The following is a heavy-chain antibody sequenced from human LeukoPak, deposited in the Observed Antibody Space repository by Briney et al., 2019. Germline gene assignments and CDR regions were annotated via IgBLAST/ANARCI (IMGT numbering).Heavy chain of an antibody. CDR2: IYYSGST. CDR3: ARVLCCSTYYYYYGMDV. V-gene: IGHV4-59*01. J-gene: IGHJ6*02. D-gene: IGHD2-21*01. Sequence: PSETLSLTCTVSGDSFSSYYWSWIRQPPGKGLEWIGYIYYSGSTNYNPSLESRVTISVDTSKNQFSLKLSSVTAADTAVYYCARVLCCSTYYYYYGMDVWGQGTTVTVSS. CDR1: GDSFSSYY.